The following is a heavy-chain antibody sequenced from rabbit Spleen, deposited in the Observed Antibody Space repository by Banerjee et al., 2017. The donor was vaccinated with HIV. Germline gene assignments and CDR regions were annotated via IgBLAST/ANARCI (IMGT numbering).Heavy chain of an antibody. CDR1: GVSFSISSY. J-gene: IGHJ6*01. CDR2: IDAGSSGFT. CDR3: ARDTSSSFSSYGMDL. Sequence: QSLEESGGDLVKPGASLTLTCTASGVSFSISSYMCWVRQAPGKGLEWIGCIDAGSSGFTYFATWAKGRFAISKTSSTTVTLQMTRLTAADTATYFCARDTSSSFSSYGMDLWGPGTLVTVS. V-gene: IGHV1S40*01. D-gene: IGHD1-1*01.